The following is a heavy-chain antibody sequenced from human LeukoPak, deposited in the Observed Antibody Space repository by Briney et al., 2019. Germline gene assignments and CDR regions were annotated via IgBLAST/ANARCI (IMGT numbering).Heavy chain of an antibody. Sequence: PGGSLRLSCAASGFTFSDSWMHWVRQGPGKGPEWLSRTSKDGSDTVYAASAKGRVTASRDNAKNTVYLELTNLRPDDTAVYYCARGGYSGSYYRFSWGRGTLVTVAS. CDR1: GFTFSDSW. CDR3: ARGGYSGSYYRFS. J-gene: IGHJ4*02. D-gene: IGHD5-12*01. CDR2: TSKDGSDT. V-gene: IGHV3-74*01.